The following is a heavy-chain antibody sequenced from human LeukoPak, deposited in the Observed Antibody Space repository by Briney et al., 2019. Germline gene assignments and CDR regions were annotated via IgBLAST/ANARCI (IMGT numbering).Heavy chain of an antibody. Sequence: SETLSLTCTVSGGSISSYYWSWIRQHPGQGLEWIGYIYYSGSTYYNPSLQSRVTISVDTSKNQFSLKLSSVTAADTAVYYCAREREGGYYFDYWGQGTLVTVSS. CDR2: IYYSGST. D-gene: IGHD1-1*01. CDR1: GGSISSYY. V-gene: IGHV4-59*06. CDR3: AREREGGYYFDY. J-gene: IGHJ4*02.